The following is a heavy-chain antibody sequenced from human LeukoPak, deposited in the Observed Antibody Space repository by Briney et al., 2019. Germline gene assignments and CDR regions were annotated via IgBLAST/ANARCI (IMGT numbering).Heavy chain of an antibody. J-gene: IGHJ4*02. CDR1: GYTFTSYG. V-gene: IGHV1-18*01. Sequence: ASVKVSCKASGYTFTSYGISWVRQAPGQWLEWMGWISAYNGNTNYAQKLQGRVTMTTDTSTSTAYMELRSLRSDDTAVYYCARVRDSFQYYYGSGSYPEIWGQGTLVTVSS. D-gene: IGHD3-10*01. CDR2: ISAYNGNT. CDR3: ARVRDSFQYYYGSGSYPEI.